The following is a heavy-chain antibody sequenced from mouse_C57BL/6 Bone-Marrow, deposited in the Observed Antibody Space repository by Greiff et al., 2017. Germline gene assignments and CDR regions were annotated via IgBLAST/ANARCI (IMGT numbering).Heavy chain of an antibody. CDR2: IRAGGSYT. J-gene: IGHJ2*01. CDR3: ARDRGQLRLNYVDD. CDR1: GFTFSSYA. D-gene: IGHD3-2*02. Sequence: EVKLQESGGGLVKPGGSLKLSCAASGFTFSSYAMSWVRQTPEKRLEWVATIRAGGSYTYYPDNVKGRFTISRDYAKHNLYLQMSQLKAEDTAMYYCARDRGQLRLNYVDDWGQGTTLTVSS. V-gene: IGHV5-4*01.